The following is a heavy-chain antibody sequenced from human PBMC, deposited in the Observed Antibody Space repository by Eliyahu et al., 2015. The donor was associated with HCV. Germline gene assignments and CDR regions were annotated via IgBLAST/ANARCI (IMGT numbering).Heavy chain of an antibody. D-gene: IGHD3-10*01. V-gene: IGHV3-74*01. J-gene: IGHJ4*02. CDR1: GFTFSSXW. CDR2: XNXDGSST. CDR3: ARGGFGELSAY. Sequence: EVQLVESGGGLVQPGGSXRLSCAASGFTFSSXWXHWVRQAPGKGLVWVPGXNXDGSSTXYADSVKGRFTXSRDNAKNTLYLQMNSLRAEDSAVYYCARGGFGELSAYWGQGTLVTVSS.